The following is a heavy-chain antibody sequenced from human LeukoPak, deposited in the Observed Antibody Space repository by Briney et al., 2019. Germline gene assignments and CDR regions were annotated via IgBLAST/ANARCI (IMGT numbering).Heavy chain of an antibody. CDR2: INHSGST. D-gene: IGHD5-18*01. V-gene: IGHV4-34*01. CDR3: AKDPGYSYGSDY. Sequence: PSETLSLTCAVYGGSFSGYYWSWIRQPPGKGLEWIGEINHSGSTNYNPSLKSRVTISVDTSKNQFSLKLSSVTAADTAVYYCAKDPGYSYGSDYWGQGTLVTVSS. CDR1: GGSFSGYY. J-gene: IGHJ4*02.